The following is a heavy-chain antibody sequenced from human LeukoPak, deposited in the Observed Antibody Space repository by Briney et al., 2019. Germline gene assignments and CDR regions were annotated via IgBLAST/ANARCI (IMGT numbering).Heavy chain of an antibody. Sequence: GGSLRLSCAASGFTFSSFNMSWVRQAPGKGLEWVSSISSTSTYIYDADSVKGRFTISRDNAKNSLYLQMKSLRAEDTAVYYCARVSYSSGWFFDYWGQGTLVTVSS. CDR3: ARVSYSSGWFFDY. D-gene: IGHD6-19*01. CDR2: ISSTSTYI. V-gene: IGHV3-21*01. CDR1: GFTFSSFN. J-gene: IGHJ4*02.